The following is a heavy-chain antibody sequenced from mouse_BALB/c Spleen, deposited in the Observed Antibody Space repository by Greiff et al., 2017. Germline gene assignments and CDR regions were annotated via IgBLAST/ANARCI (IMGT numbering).Heavy chain of an antibody. V-gene: IGHV1S81*02. CDR1: GYTFTSYW. Sequence: QVQLQQPGAELVKPGASVKLSCKASGYTFTSYWMHWVKQRPGQGLEWIGEINPSNGRTNYNEKFKSKATLTVDKSSSTAYMQLSSLTSEDSAVYYCVLLRPYYFDYWGQGTTLTVSS. CDR2: INPSNGRT. D-gene: IGHD1-2*01. CDR3: VLLRPYYFDY. J-gene: IGHJ2*01.